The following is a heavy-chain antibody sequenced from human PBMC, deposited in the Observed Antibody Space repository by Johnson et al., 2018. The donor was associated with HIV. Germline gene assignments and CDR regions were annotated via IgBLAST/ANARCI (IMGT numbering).Heavy chain of an antibody. J-gene: IGHJ3*01. CDR1: GFTFSSFA. V-gene: IGHV3-30*14. D-gene: IGHD3-16*01. CDR3: ARVGASRFDAFHV. Sequence: QVQLVESGGGVVQPGRSLRLSCAASGFTFSSFAIHWVRQAPGKGLEWVAVISYDGSDKYYADSVKGRFTISRDNSKNTLYLQMNSLRAEDTAVYYCARVGASRFDAFHVWGQGTMVTVSS. CDR2: ISYDGSDK.